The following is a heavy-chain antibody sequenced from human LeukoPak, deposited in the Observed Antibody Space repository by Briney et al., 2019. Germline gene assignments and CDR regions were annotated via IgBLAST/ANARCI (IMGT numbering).Heavy chain of an antibody. CDR2: IYYSGST. Sequence: PSETLSLTCTVSGGSISSSSYYCGWIRQPPGKGLEWIGSIYYSGSTYYNPSLKSRVTISVDTSKNQFSLKLSSVTAADTAVYYCARRGAGVHNFDYWGQGTLVTVSS. J-gene: IGHJ4*02. D-gene: IGHD1-1*01. CDR1: GGSISSSSYY. V-gene: IGHV4-39*01. CDR3: ARRGAGVHNFDY.